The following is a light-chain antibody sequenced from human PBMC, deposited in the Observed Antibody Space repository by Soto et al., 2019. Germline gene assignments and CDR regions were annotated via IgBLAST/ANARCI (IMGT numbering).Light chain of an antibody. J-gene: IGKJ2*01. CDR2: GAS. CDR1: QTVGSN. CDR3: QQYGSSRYT. Sequence: EIVMTQSPATLSVSPGETATLSCRASQTVGSNVAWYQQKPGQAPRLLIYGASTRATGIPASFSGSGSGTEFTLTISSLQSEDFAVYYCQQYGSSRYTFGQGTKLEIK. V-gene: IGKV3-15*01.